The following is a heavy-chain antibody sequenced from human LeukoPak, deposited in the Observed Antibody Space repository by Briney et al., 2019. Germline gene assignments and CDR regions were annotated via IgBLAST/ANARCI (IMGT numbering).Heavy chain of an antibody. CDR2: IYDRGGT. Sequence: SETLSLTCTVSGGSISSYYWSWIRQPPGKGLEWIGNIYDRGGTKYNPSLKSRVTISVDTSKNQFSLRLSSVTAADTAVYYCARGRTFDNWGQGTLVTVSS. CDR3: ARGRTFDN. CDR1: GGSISSYY. J-gene: IGHJ4*02. V-gene: IGHV4-59*01.